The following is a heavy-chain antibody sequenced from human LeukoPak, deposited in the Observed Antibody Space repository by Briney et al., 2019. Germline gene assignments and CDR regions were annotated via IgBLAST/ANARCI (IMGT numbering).Heavy chain of an antibody. CDR2: IYTSGST. D-gene: IGHD3-10*01. CDR3: ARDYYGNPTNWFDP. J-gene: IGHJ5*02. CDR1: GGSISSYY. Sequence: PSETLSLTCTVSGGSISSYYWSWLRQPAGKGLEWIGRIYTSGSTNYNPSLKSRVTMSVDTSKNQFSRKPSSVTAADTAVYYCARDYYGNPTNWFDPWGQGTLVTVSS. V-gene: IGHV4-4*07.